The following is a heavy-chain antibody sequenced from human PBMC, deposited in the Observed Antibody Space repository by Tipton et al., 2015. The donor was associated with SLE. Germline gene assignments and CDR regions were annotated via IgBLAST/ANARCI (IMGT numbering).Heavy chain of an antibody. J-gene: IGHJ3*02. V-gene: IGHV4-59*08. CDR1: GGSISTYY. D-gene: IGHD3-3*01. Sequence: TLSLTCTVSGGSISTYYWGWIRQPPGKGLEWIGNIYHSGSTHYNPSLKSRVTISIDTSKNRFSLKLSSVTAADTAVYYCARRTIFGVVQNVFDIWGQGTMVTVSS. CDR3: ARRTIFGVVQNVFDI. CDR2: IYHSGST.